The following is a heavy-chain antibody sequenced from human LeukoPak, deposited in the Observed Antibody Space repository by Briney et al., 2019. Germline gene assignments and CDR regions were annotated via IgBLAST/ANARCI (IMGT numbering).Heavy chain of an antibody. CDR3: AKGFIGIDS. Sequence: PSETLSLTRTVSGGSINTSSYYWGWIRQPPGKGLEWIGSIYYTGSTYYNPSLKGRVSISADTSKNQFSLKLSSVTAADTAIYFCAKGFIGIDSWGQGSLVTVTS. CDR2: IYYTGST. CDR1: GGSINTSSYY. J-gene: IGHJ4*02. D-gene: IGHD1-26*01. V-gene: IGHV4-39*01.